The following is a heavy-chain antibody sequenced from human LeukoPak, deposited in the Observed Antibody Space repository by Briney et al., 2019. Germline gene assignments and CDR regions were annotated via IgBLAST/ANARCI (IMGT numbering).Heavy chain of an antibody. CDR2: ISAYNGNT. Sequence: ASVKVSCKASGYTFTSYGISWVRQAPGQGLEWMGWISAYNGNTNYAQKLQGRVTITTDTSTSTAYMELRSLRSDDTAVYYCARDPSVADAFDYWRQGTLLTVSS. CDR3: ARDPSVADAFDY. J-gene: IGHJ4*02. CDR1: GYTFTSYG. V-gene: IGHV1-18*01. D-gene: IGHD6-19*01.